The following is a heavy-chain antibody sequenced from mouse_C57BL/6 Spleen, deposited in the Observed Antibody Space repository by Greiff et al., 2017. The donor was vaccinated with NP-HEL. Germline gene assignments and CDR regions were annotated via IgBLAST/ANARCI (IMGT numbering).Heavy chain of an antibody. CDR2: SRNKANDYTT. D-gene: IGHD2-1*01. V-gene: IGHV7-1*01. CDR1: GFTFSDFY. Sequence: EVQLVESGGGLVQSGRSLRLSCATSGFTFSDFYMEWVRQAPGKGLEWIAASRNKANDYTTEYSASVKGRFIVSRDTSQSILYHQMNALRADDAVIYYCARDAWGKPGYFDVWGTGTTVTVSS. CDR3: ARDAWGKPGYFDV. J-gene: IGHJ1*03.